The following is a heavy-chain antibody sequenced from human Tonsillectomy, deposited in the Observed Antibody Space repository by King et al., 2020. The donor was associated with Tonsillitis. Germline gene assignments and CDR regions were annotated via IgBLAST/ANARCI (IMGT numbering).Heavy chain of an antibody. CDR3: ARDVDGYKPLDY. D-gene: IGHD5-24*01. CDR1: GFTFSSYA. CDR2: ISYDGSNK. J-gene: IGHJ4*02. Sequence: VQLVESGGGVVQPGRSLRLSCAASGFTFSSYAMHWVRQAPGKGLEWVAVISYDGSNKYYADSVKGRFTISRDNSKNTLYLQMNSLRAEDTAVYYCARDVDGYKPLDYWGQGTLVTVSS. V-gene: IGHV3-30*04.